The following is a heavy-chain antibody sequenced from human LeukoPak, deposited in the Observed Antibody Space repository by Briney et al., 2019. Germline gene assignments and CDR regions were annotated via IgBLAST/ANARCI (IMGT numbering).Heavy chain of an antibody. CDR1: GGSISSYY. D-gene: IGHD3-10*01. CDR2: IYYSGST. CDR3: TRSYYYGSGSYSLLFDY. V-gene: IGHV4-59*01. J-gene: IGHJ4*02. Sequence: SETLSLTCTVSGGSISSYYWSWIRQPPGKGLEWIGYIYYSGSTNYNPSLKSRVTISVDTSKNQFSLRLSSVTAADTAVYYRTRSYYYGSGSYSLLFDYWGQGTLVTVSS.